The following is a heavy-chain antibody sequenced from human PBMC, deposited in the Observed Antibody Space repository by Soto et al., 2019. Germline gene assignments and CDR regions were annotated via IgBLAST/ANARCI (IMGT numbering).Heavy chain of an antibody. Sequence: EVQLVESGGGLVQPGGSLRLSCAASGFTFSSYWMSWVRQAPGKGLEWVANIKQDGSEKYYVDSVKGRFTISRDNAKNSLYLQMNSLRAEDTAVYYCARESVGSSCWFYYYYGMDVWGQGTTVTVSS. CDR3: ARESVGSSCWFYYYYGMDV. CDR1: GFTFSSYW. CDR2: IKQDGSEK. V-gene: IGHV3-7*01. J-gene: IGHJ6*02. D-gene: IGHD6-19*01.